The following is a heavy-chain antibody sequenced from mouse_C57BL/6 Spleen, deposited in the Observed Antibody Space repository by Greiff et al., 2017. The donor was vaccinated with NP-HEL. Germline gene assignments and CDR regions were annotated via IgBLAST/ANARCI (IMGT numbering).Heavy chain of an antibody. CDR1: GYTFTDYN. J-gene: IGHJ2*01. CDR3: ARRRVNWDFDY. CDR2: INPNNGGT. D-gene: IGHD4-1*01. V-gene: IGHV1-18*01. Sequence: VQLQQSGPELVKPGASVKLPCKASGYTFTDYNMDWVKQSHGKSLEWIGDINPNNGGTIYNQKFKGKATLTVDKSSSTAYMELRSLTSEDTAVYYCARRRVNWDFDYWGQGTTLTVSS.